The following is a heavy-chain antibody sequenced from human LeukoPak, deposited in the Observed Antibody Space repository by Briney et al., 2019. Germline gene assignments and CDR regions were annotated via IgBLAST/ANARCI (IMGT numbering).Heavy chain of an antibody. Sequence: PGGSLRLSCAASGFTFSSYWMHWVRQAPGKGLVWVSRIKSDGSTRYADSVKGRFTISRDNAKSSLYLQMNSLRVEDTAVYYCTLLAVASDFDYWGQGALVTVSS. CDR3: TLLAVASDFDY. J-gene: IGHJ4*02. CDR1: GFTFSSYW. V-gene: IGHV3-74*01. CDR2: IKSDGST. D-gene: IGHD6-19*01.